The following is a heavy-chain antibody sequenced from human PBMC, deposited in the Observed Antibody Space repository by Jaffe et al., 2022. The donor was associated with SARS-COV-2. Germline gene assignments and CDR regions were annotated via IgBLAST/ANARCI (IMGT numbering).Heavy chain of an antibody. CDR2: ISGSGGST. Sequence: EVQLLESGGGLVQPGGSLRLSCAASGFTFSSYAMSWVRQAPGKGLEWVSAISGSGGSTYYADSVKGRFTISRDNSKNTLYLQMNSLRAEDTAVYYCAKDFAADNYYYYGMDVWGQGTTVTVSS. V-gene: IGHV3-23*01. CDR1: GFTFSSYA. CDR3: AKDFAADNYYYYGMDV. D-gene: IGHD6-25*01. J-gene: IGHJ6*02.